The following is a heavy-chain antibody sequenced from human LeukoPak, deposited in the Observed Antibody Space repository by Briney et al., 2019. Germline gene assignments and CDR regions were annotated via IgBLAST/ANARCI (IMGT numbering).Heavy chain of an antibody. D-gene: IGHD3-16*01. Sequence: GGSLTLSCAASGLRFSSYWMNWARQAPGKGLEWVASINHNGNVNYYVDSVKGRFTISRDNAKNSLYLQMSNLRAEDTAVYFCARGGGLDVWGQGATVTVSS. CDR1: GLRFSSYW. V-gene: IGHV3-7*03. CDR2: INHNGNVN. CDR3: ARGGGLDV. J-gene: IGHJ6*02.